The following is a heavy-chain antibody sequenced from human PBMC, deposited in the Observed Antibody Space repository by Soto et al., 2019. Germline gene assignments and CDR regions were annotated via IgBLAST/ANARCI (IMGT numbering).Heavy chain of an antibody. D-gene: IGHD3-10*01. Sequence: SVKVSCKASGGTFSSYAITWVRQAPGQGLEWMGGIIPIFGTANYAQKFQARVTITADESTSTAYMELRSLRSDDTAVFYCARLTMAQDAFDIWGQGTMVTVSS. CDR1: GGTFSSYA. CDR2: IIPIFGTA. V-gene: IGHV1-69*13. CDR3: ARLTMAQDAFDI. J-gene: IGHJ3*02.